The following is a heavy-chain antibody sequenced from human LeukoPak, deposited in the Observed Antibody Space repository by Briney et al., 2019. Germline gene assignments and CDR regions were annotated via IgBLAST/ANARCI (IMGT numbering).Heavy chain of an antibody. CDR1: GFTFSSYP. D-gene: IGHD3-22*01. V-gene: IGHV3-30*01. CDR2: ISYDESEK. J-gene: IGHJ4*02. CDR3: ARDSDYDSSGPLDY. Sequence: GGSLRLSCAASGFTFSSYPMHWVRQAPGKGLEWVAVISYDESEKFYADSVRGRFTISRDNSKNTLYLQMNSLRSEDTAVFYCARDSDYDSSGPLDYWGQGTLVTVSS.